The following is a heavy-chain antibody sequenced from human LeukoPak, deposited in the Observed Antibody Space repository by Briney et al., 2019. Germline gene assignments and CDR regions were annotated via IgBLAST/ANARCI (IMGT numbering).Heavy chain of an antibody. J-gene: IGHJ6*03. V-gene: IGHV1-69*05. Sequence: SVKVSCKASGGTFSSYAISWLRQAPGQGLEWMGGIIPIFGTANYAQKFQGRVTITTDESTSTAYMELSSLRSEDTAVYYCAKSYCGGDCSHYYYYMDVWGKGTTVTVSS. CDR3: AKSYCGGDCSHYYYYMDV. CDR1: GGTFSSYA. CDR2: IIPIFGTA. D-gene: IGHD2-21*02.